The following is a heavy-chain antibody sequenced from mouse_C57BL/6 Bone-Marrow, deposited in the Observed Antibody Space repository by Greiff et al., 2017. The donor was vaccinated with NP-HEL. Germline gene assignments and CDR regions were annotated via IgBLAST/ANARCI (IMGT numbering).Heavy chain of an antibody. CDR1: GFTFSSYG. D-gene: IGHD3-2*02. CDR2: ISSGGSYT. Sequence: EVQLVESGGDLVKPGGSLKLSCAASGFTFSSYGMSWVRQTPDKRLEWVATISSGGSYTYYPDSVKGRFTLSRDNAKNTLYLQMSSLKSEDTAMYDCARQLRLRFAYWGQGTLVTVSA. V-gene: IGHV5-6*01. CDR3: ARQLRLRFAY. J-gene: IGHJ3*01.